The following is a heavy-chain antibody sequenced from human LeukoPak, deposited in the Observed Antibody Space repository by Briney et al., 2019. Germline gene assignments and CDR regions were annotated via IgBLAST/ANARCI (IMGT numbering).Heavy chain of an antibody. Sequence: PGRSLRLSCAASGFTFSSYAMHWVRQAPGKGLEWVAVISYDGSNKYYADSVKGRFTISRDNSKNTLYLQMNSLRAEDTAVYYCARSYYYDSSGYYWNLGFDYWGQGTLVTVSS. V-gene: IGHV3-30*04. CDR1: GFTFSSYA. D-gene: IGHD3-22*01. J-gene: IGHJ4*02. CDR2: ISYDGSNK. CDR3: ARSYYYDSSGYYWNLGFDY.